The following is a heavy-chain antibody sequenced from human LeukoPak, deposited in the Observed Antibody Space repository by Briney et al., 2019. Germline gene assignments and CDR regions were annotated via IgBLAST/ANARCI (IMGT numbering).Heavy chain of an antibody. V-gene: IGHV3-7*01. CDR1: GFTFSSYW. CDR2: IKQDGSEK. CDR3: ARSGVLRFLEWSSYFGY. D-gene: IGHD3-3*01. J-gene: IGHJ4*02. Sequence: GGSLRLSCAASGFTFSSYWMSWVRQAPGKGLEWVANIKQDGSEKYYVDSVKGRFTISRDNAKNSLYLQMNSLRAEDTAVYYCARSGVLRFLEWSSYFGYWGQGTLVTVSS.